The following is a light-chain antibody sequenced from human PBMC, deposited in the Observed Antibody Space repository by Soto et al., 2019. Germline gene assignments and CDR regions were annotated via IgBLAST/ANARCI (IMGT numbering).Light chain of an antibody. CDR1: SSNIGSNY. J-gene: IGLJ1*01. CDR2: SNN. Sequence: QAVVTQPPSASGTPGQRVTISCFGSSSNIGSNYVYWYQQLPGTAPKLLIYSNNQRPSGVPDRFSGSKSGTSASLAISGLRSEDEADYYCAAWDDSLTGYVFGTGTKVTVL. CDR3: AAWDDSLTGYV. V-gene: IGLV1-47*02.